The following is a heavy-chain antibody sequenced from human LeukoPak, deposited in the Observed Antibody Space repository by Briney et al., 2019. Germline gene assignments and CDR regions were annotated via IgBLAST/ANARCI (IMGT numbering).Heavy chain of an antibody. J-gene: IGHJ4*02. CDR2: ISFSSSYI. CDR3: ARGARGSGTASDY. Sequence: GGSLRLSCAASGFTFSSYSIHWVRQAPGKGLEWVSSISFSSSYIYYADSVKGRFTISRDNAKNTLHLQMNSLRAEDTAVYYCARGARGSGTASDYWGQGTLVTVSS. CDR1: GFTFSSYS. V-gene: IGHV3-21*06. D-gene: IGHD3-10*01.